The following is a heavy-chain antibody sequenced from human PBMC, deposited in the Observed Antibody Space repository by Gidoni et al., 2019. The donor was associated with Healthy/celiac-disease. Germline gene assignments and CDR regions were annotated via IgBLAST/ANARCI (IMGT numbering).Heavy chain of an antibody. J-gene: IGHJ4*02. V-gene: IGHV4-59*08. CDR3: ARHSKIKPFDY. CDR2: IYYSGST. D-gene: IGHD2-2*01. CDR1: GGSISSYY. Sequence: QVQLQESGPGLVKPSETLSLTCTVSGGSISSYYWSWIRQPPGKGLEWIGYIYYSGSTNYNPSLKSRVTISVDTSKNQFSLKLSSVTAADTAVYYCARHSKIKPFDYWGQGTLVTVSS.